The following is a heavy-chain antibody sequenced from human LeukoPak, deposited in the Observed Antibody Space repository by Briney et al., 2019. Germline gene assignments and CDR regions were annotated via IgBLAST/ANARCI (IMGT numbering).Heavy chain of an antibody. Sequence: ASVKVSCKASGYTFTSYYMHWVRQAPGQGLEWMGITNPSGGSTSYAQKFQGRVTMTRDTSTSTVYMELSSLRSEDTAVYYCAREGGGYSYGLSAFDIWGQGTMVTVSS. V-gene: IGHV1-46*01. CDR2: TNPSGGST. CDR3: AREGGGYSYGLSAFDI. CDR1: GYTFTSYY. D-gene: IGHD5-18*01. J-gene: IGHJ3*02.